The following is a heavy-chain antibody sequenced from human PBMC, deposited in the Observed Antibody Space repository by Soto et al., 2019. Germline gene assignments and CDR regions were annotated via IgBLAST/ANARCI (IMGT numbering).Heavy chain of an antibody. CDR2: IYYSGST. Sequence: PSETLSLTCTVSGGSISSGGYYWSWIRQHPGKGLEWIGCIYYSGSTYYNPSLKSRVTISVDTSKNQFSLKLSSVTAADTAVYYCARLNYYYDSSGYYYFDYWGQGTLVTVSS. V-gene: IGHV4-31*03. CDR1: GGSISSGGYY. J-gene: IGHJ4*02. D-gene: IGHD3-22*01. CDR3: ARLNYYYDSSGYYYFDY.